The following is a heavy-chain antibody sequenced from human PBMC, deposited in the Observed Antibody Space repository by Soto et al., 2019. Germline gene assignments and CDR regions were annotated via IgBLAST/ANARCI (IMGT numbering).Heavy chain of an antibody. Sequence: QELLVESGGGVVQPGRSLRLSCAASGFTFSSFAMHWVRQAPGKGLEWVSVISFNGLSQFYPDSIRGRFTISRDNSKNTLYLQLDSLRPHDTAVYYCARGGRGLRGAFDVWGQGTEVSVS. CDR1: GFTFSSFA. D-gene: IGHD3-16*01. V-gene: IGHV3-30*03. J-gene: IGHJ3*01. CDR2: ISFNGLSQ. CDR3: ARGGRGLRGAFDV.